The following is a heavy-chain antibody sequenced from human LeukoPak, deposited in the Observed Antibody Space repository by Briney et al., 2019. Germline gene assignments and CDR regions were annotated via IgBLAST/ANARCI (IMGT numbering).Heavy chain of an antibody. CDR3: ARPLMYYYGSETYFWFDP. CDR2: IKKKAEGWTT. CDR1: GFTFTDAW. Sequence: GGSLRLSCAASGFTFTDAWMTWVRQAPGKGLEWVGRIKKKAEGWTTDYAAPVKGRFTISRDASKNTLFLQMNSLRAEDTAVYYCARPLMYYYGSETYFWFDPWGQGTLVTVSS. J-gene: IGHJ5*02. V-gene: IGHV3-15*01. D-gene: IGHD3-10*01.